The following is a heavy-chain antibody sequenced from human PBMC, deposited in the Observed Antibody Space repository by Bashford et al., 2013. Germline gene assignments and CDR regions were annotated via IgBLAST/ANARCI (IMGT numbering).Heavy chain of an antibody. CDR3: AKSLFGGHW. Sequence: GSLRLSCLASGFTFTTYAMSWVRQGSREGGWSGSQGISGDGIGTNYAVSVKGRFTISKDKSKNTVYLQMNSLRAEDTAVYYCAKSLFGGHWWGQGTLVTVSS. V-gene: IGHV3-23*01. CDR2: ISGDGIGT. D-gene: IGHD2-21*01. J-gene: IGHJ1*01. CDR1: GFTFTTYA.